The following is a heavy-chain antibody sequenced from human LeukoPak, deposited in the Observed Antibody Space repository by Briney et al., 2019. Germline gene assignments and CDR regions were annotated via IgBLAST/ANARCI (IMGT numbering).Heavy chain of an antibody. Sequence: GEPLQISCKGSGFRFTSYCIASLRHMPAKGLECMGIIYPGDSDTRYNPSFQGRVTISADKSISAAYLQWSNLKAPDTAMYYCARRLPSVEAFDYWGQGTLVTVSS. CDR2: IYPGDSDT. V-gene: IGHV5-51*01. CDR3: ARRLPSVEAFDY. J-gene: IGHJ4*02. D-gene: IGHD5-24*01. CDR1: GFRFTSYC.